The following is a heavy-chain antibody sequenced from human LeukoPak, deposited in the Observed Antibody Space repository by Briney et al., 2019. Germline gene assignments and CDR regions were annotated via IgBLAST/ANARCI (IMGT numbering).Heavy chain of an antibody. D-gene: IGHD4-11*01. CDR2: MNPNSGNT. V-gene: IGHV1-8*01. J-gene: IGHJ6*03. CDR1: GYTFTSYD. Sequence: ASVKVSCKASGYTFTSYDINWVRQATGQGLEWMGWMNPNSGNTGYAQKFQGRVTMTRNTSISTAYMELSSLRSEDTAVYYCARVGHSNHFYYYMDVWGKGTTVTVAS. CDR3: ARVGHSNHFYYYMDV.